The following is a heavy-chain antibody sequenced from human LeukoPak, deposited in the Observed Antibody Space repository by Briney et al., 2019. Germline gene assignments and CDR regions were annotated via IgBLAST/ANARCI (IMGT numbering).Heavy chain of an antibody. Sequence: TGGSLRLSCAASGFTFSNYWMTWVRQAPGKGLEWVANIKQDGSERDYVDSVKGRFTISRDDAKNSLYLQMNSLRAEDTAVYYCARGITMANWGQGTLVTVPS. D-gene: IGHD3-10*01. CDR2: IKQDGSER. J-gene: IGHJ4*02. CDR3: ARGITMAN. CDR1: GFTFSNYW. V-gene: IGHV3-7*04.